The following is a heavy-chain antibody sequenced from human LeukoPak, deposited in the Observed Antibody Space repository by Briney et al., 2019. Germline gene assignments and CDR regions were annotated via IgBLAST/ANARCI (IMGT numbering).Heavy chain of an antibody. D-gene: IGHD6-13*01. V-gene: IGHV3-21*01. Sequence: PGGCLRLSCAASGFTLSSYNMNWVRQAPGKGLEWVSSMSSSRSYIYCTDSVEGRFTISRDNAKNSRYLQMQSVRAEDAAVYYWARDSTYSNSWSFFHSIPPHFDYWGQGTLVTVSS. J-gene: IGHJ4*02. CDR3: ARDSTYSNSWSFFHSIPPHFDY. CDR2: MSSSRSYI. CDR1: GFTLSSYN.